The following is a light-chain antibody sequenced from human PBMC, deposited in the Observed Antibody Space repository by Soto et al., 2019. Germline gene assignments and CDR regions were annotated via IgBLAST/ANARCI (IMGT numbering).Light chain of an antibody. CDR2: KDD. Sequence: SYELTQPPSVSVSPGQTARITCSGDTLPKKYVYWYQKKAGQAPLLVVYKDDERPSGIPERFSGSSSGSTVTLTISGVQAADEADYYCQSAGPSGPFSWVFGGGTKLTVL. J-gene: IGLJ3*02. V-gene: IGLV3-25*02. CDR3: QSAGPSGPFSWV. CDR1: TLPKKY.